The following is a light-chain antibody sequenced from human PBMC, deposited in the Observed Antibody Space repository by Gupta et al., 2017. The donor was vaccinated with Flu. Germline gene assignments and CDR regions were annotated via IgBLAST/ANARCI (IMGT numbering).Light chain of an antibody. CDR2: GNS. CDR3: QSYDSSLSGVV. V-gene: IGLV1-40*01. CDR1: GAGYD. J-gene: IGLJ2*01. Sequence: QSVLTQPPSMSGAPGQRVTIPCTGTGAGYDVHWYQHLPGRAPKLLIHGNSSRPSGVPDRFSGSKSVTSASLAITGLQAEDEADYYCQSYDSSLSGVVFGGGTKLTVL.